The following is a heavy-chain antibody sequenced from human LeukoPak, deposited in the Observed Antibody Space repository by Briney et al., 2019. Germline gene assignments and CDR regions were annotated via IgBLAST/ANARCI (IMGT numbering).Heavy chain of an antibody. J-gene: IGHJ4*02. Sequence: SETLSLTCTVSGGSISSSSYYWGWIRQPPGKGLEWIASIYYSGSTYYNPSLKSRVTISVDTSKNQFSLKLSSVTAADTAVYYCARLDAALDYWGQGTLVTVSS. V-gene: IGHV4-39*01. CDR1: GGSISSSSYY. CDR3: ARLDAALDY. CDR2: IYYSGST. D-gene: IGHD5-24*01.